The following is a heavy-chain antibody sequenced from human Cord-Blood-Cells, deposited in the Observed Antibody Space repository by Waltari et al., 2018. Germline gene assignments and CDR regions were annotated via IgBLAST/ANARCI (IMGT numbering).Heavy chain of an antibody. D-gene: IGHD5-18*01. V-gene: IGHV4-31*03. Sequence: QVQLQESGPGLVKPSQTLSLTCTVSGGSISSGGYYWSWIRQHPGKGLEWIGYIYYSGSTNDNPALKSRVTTSGDTSKNQFSLKLSSVTAADTAVYYCAREPPDKQGIQEDYWGQGTLVTVSS. CDR3: AREPPDKQGIQEDY. J-gene: IGHJ4*02. CDR1: GGSISSGGYY. CDR2: IYYSGST.